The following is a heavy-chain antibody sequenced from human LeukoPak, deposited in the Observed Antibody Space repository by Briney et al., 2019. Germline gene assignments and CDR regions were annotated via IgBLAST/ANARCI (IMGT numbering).Heavy chain of an antibody. D-gene: IGHD3-10*01. V-gene: IGHV3-74*01. Sequence: PGGSLRLSCTASGFTFSTYWMTWVRQAPGKGLVWVSRINGDGSTTSYADSVKGRFTISRDNAKNTLYLQMNSLRAEDTAVYYCAHLPSSGTGIVDYWGQGTLVTVSS. J-gene: IGHJ4*02. CDR2: INGDGSTT. CDR3: AHLPSSGTGIVDY. CDR1: GFTFSTYW.